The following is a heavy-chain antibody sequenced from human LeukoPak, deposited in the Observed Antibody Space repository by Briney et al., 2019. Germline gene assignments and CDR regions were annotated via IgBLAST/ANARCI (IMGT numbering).Heavy chain of an antibody. V-gene: IGHV3-11*01. D-gene: IGHD2-15*01. CDR1: GFTFSDYY. J-gene: IGHJ6*02. CDR2: ISSSGSTI. Sequence: GGSLRLSCAASGFTFSDYYMSWIRQAPGKGLEWVSHISSSGSTIYYADSVKGRFTISRDNAKNSLYLQMNSLRAEDTAVYYCARSAVVVIAALPYGMDDWGQGTTVTVSS. CDR3: ARSAVVVIAALPYGMDD.